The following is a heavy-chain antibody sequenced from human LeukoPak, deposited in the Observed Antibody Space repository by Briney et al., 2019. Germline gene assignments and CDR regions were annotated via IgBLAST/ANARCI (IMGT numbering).Heavy chain of an antibody. J-gene: IGHJ4*02. CDR3: AREPSRTNYYGADY. CDR1: GCTFTSYG. V-gene: IGHV1-18*01. D-gene: IGHD3-10*01. CDR2: ISAYNGNT. Sequence: ASVKVSCKASGCTFTSYGISWVRQAPGQGLEWMGWISAYNGNTNYAQKLQGRVTMTTDTSTSTAYMELRSLRSDDTAVYYCAREPSRTNYYGADYWGQGTLVTVSS.